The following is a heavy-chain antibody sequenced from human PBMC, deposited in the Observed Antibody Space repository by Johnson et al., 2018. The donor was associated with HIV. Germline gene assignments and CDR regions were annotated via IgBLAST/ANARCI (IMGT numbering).Heavy chain of an antibody. D-gene: IGHD3-22*01. CDR2: IGTAGDT. CDR1: GFTFSSYD. J-gene: IGHJ3*02. CDR3: AKDLPYDYDSSWERAFDI. Sequence: VQLVESGGGLVQPGGSLRLSCAASGFTFSSYDMHWVRQATGKGLECVSAIGTAGDTYYPGSVTGRFTISRENAKNTLYLQMNSLRAEDTAVYYCAKDLPYDYDSSWERAFDIWGQGTMVIVSS. V-gene: IGHV3-13*01.